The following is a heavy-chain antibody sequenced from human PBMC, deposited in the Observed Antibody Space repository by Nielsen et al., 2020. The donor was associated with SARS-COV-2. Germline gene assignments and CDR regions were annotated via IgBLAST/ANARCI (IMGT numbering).Heavy chain of an antibody. CDR2: IKQDGSEK. J-gene: IGHJ6*03. Sequence: WIRQPPGKGLEWVANIKQDGSEKYYVDSVKGRFTISRDNAKNSLYLQMNSLRAEDTAVYYCARERTNYDFWSGYYPNYYYYYMDVWGKGTTVTVSS. CDR3: ARERTNYDFWSGYYPNYYYYYMDV. D-gene: IGHD3-3*01. V-gene: IGHV3-7*01.